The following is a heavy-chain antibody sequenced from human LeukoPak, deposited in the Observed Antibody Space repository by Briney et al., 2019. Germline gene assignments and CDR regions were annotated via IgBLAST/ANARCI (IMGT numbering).Heavy chain of an antibody. J-gene: IGHJ4*02. CDR2: ISGSGGTT. V-gene: IGHV3-23*01. D-gene: IGHD1-14*01. Sequence: PGGSLRLSCAASGFTFSSYAMTWVRQAPGKGLEWVSAISGSGGTTYYADSVKGRFTISRDNSKNTLYLQMNSLRAEDTAVYYCANGRHAPGLLDYWGQGTLVTVSS. CDR1: GFTFSSYA. CDR3: ANGRHAPGLLDY.